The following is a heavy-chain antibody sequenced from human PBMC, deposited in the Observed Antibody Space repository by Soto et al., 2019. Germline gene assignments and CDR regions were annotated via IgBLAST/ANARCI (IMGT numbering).Heavy chain of an antibody. Sequence: QVPLVQSGAEVKKPGASVKVSCKASGYTFTSYDINWVRQATGQGLEWMGWMNPNSGNTGYAQKFQGRVTMTRNTSISTAYMELSSLRSEDTAVYYCARGPPIVVVPAAIVGVLWYYYYYMDVWGKGTTVTVSS. CDR2: MNPNSGNT. D-gene: IGHD2-2*01. CDR3: ARGPPIVVVPAAIVGVLWYYYYYMDV. V-gene: IGHV1-8*01. CDR1: GYTFTSYD. J-gene: IGHJ6*03.